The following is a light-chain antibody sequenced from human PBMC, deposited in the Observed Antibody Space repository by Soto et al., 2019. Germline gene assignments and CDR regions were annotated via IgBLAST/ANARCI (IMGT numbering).Light chain of an antibody. V-gene: IGKV3-11*01. CDR1: QSVSSY. CDR2: DAS. CDR3: QQRSNWLIT. J-gene: IGKJ5*01. Sequence: DIVMTQSPVSLPVIPGEPASISCRSSQSVSSYLAWYQQKPGQAPRLLIYDASNRATGIPARFSGSGSGTDFTLTISSLEPEDFAVYYCQQRSNWLITFGQGTRLEIK.